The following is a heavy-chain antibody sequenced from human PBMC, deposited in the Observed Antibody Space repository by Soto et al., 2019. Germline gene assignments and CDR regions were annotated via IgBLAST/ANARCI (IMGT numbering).Heavy chain of an antibody. CDR1: GFTFSSYS. J-gene: IGHJ3*02. V-gene: IGHV3-21*01. CDR2: ISSSSSYI. Sequence: EVQLVESGGGLVKPGGSLRLSCAASGFTFSSYSMNWVRQAPGKGLEWVSSISSSSSYIYYADSVKGRFTISRDNAKNSLYLQMNSLRAEDTAVYYCARDYLFSDRAFDIWGQGTMVTVSS. CDR3: ARDYLFSDRAFDI. D-gene: IGHD3-10*02.